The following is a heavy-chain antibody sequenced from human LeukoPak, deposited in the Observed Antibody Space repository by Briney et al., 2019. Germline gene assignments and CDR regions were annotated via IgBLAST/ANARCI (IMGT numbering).Heavy chain of an antibody. J-gene: IGHJ3*02. CDR2: INPSGGST. CDR1: GYTFTSYY. D-gene: IGHD1-14*01. CDR3: ARDTGSDAFDI. Sequence: ASVKVSCKASGYTFTSYYMHWVRQAPGQGLEWMGIINPSGGSTSYAQKFQGRVTMTRDMSTSTVYMELSSLRSEDTAVYYCARDTGSDAFDIGGQGSMVTVSS. V-gene: IGHV1-46*01.